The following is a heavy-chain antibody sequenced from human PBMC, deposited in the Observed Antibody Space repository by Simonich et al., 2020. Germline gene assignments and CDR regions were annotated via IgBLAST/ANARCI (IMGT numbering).Heavy chain of an antibody. CDR2: SGAYNGNT. D-gene: IGHD2-15*01. CDR1: GYTFTSYG. J-gene: IGHJ4*02. Sequence: QVQLVQSGAEVKKPGASVKVSCKASGYTFTSYGISWVRQAPGQGLEWMGWSGAYNGNTNDAQKLQGRVTMTTDTSTSTAYMELRSLRSDDTAVYYCARASRGTWWYYYFDYWGQGTLVTVSS. V-gene: IGHV1-18*01. CDR3: ARASRGTWWYYYFDY.